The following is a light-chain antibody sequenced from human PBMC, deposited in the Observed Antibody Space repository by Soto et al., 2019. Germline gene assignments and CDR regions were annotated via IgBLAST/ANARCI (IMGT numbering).Light chain of an antibody. CDR1: SSDVGAYNF. Sequence: QSALTQPRSVSGSPGQSVTISCSGTSSDVGAYNFVSWYQHHPGKAPKLMIHDVYYRPSGVPDRFSGSKSGNTASLTVSGLQSEDEGDYYCCSYTTIRTYVFGTGTKLTVL. CDR2: DVY. CDR3: CSYTTIRTYV. J-gene: IGLJ1*01. V-gene: IGLV2-11*01.